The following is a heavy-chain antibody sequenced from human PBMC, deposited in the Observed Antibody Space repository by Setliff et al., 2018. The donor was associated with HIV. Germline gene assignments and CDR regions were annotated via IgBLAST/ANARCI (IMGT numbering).Heavy chain of an antibody. CDR2: IRGSGSGDTT. D-gene: IGHD6-13*01. CDR3: AREDSSWYGSLDY. CDR1: GFIFSSYD. J-gene: IGHJ4*02. V-gene: IGHV3-23*01. Sequence: PGGSLRLSCAAPGFIFSSYDMTWVRQAPGKGLEWVSTIRGSGSGDTTHYADFVKGRFTISRDNSKNTVYLQMNSLRAEDMAIYYCAREDSSWYGSLDYWGQGTPVTVSS.